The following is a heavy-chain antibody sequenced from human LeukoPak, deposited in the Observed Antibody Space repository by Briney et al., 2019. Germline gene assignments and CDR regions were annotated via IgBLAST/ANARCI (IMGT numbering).Heavy chain of an antibody. V-gene: IGHV4-59*08. CDR2: VDYSGNT. CDR1: GGSITNYY. D-gene: IGHD3-9*01. CDR3: ARLFRRTWFDP. J-gene: IGHJ5*02. Sequence: SETLSLTCSVSGGSITNYYRTWIRQPPGKALEWVGHVDYSGNTNYNPSLKSRVTISLDTSKTHFSLKANSVTAADTAIYYCARLFRRTWFDPWGQGTLVIVS.